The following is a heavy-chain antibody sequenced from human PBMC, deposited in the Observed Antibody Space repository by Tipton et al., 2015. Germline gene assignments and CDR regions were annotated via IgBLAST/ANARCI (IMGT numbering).Heavy chain of an antibody. V-gene: IGHV4-59*01. CDR2: IQFSGAT. J-gene: IGHJ4*02. D-gene: IGHD4-23*01. Sequence: LSCTVSSDSINKYYWSWIRQPPGKELEWIGYIQFSGATNYNPSLESRVSISVDTSKTQFSLEMRSVTATDTAVYYCARARGRHGGLFDSWGQGTLVTVSS. CDR3: ARARGRHGGLFDS. CDR1: SDSINKYY.